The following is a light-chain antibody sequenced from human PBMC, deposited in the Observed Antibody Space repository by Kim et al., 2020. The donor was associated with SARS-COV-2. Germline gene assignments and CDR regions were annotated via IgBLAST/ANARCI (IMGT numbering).Light chain of an antibody. CDR1: KLVDEY. CDR2: QDT. J-gene: IGLJ3*02. V-gene: IGLV3-1*01. CDR3: QAWDSSTVV. Sequence: PGQTAVFPGSGDKLVDEYPAWNQQRRGQSPVLVIYQDTRRPSGIPERFSGSNSGNTATLTISEAQAMDEADYYCQAWDSSTVVFGGGTQLTVL.